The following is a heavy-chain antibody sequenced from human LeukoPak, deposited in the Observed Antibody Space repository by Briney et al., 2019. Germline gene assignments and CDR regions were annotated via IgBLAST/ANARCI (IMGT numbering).Heavy chain of an antibody. CDR1: GGSISSGGYY. Sequence: SETLSLTCTVSGGSISSGGYYWSWIRQHPGKGLEWIGYIYYSGSTYYNPSLKSRVTISVDTSKNQFSLKLSSVTAADTAVYYCARGEITMVRGVIITTYYYYGMDVRGQGTTVTVSS. D-gene: IGHD3-10*01. CDR3: ARGEITMVRGVIITTYYYYGMDV. CDR2: IYYSGST. V-gene: IGHV4-31*03. J-gene: IGHJ6*02.